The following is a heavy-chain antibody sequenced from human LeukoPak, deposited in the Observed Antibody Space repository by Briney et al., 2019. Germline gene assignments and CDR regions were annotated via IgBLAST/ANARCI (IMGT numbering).Heavy chain of an antibody. CDR1: GFTFSSYW. CDR3: ARWAMIGGFDY. D-gene: IGHD3-22*01. Sequence: PGGSLRLSCAASGFTFSSYWMSWVRQAPGKGLGWVANIKQDGSVKYYVDSVKGRFTISRDNAKNSLYLQMNSLRAEDTAVYYCARWAMIGGFDYWGQGTLVTVSS. V-gene: IGHV3-7*01. J-gene: IGHJ4*02. CDR2: IKQDGSVK.